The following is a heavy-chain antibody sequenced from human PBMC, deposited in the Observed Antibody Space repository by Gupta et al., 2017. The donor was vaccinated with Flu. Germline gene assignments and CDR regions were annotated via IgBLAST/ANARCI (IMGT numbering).Heavy chain of an antibody. D-gene: IGHD6-13*01. CDR3: VKGDRNSGWFD. V-gene: IGHV3-23*01. CDR2: IGGSGGGT. J-gene: IGHJ4*02. CDR1: GFPFSSCV. Sequence: DVQLFGSGGGLVQPGGCLRLCCAVSGFPFSSCVIRSVRQAPGKGIGWVEAIGGSGGGTNDADAVKGRYTISRDNSKNTLYRQMNSLRAEDTAVYYCVKGDRNSGWFDWGQGTLVTVSS.